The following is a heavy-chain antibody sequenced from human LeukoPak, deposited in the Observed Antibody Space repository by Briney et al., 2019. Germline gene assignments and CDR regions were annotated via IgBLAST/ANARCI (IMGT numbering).Heavy chain of an antibody. J-gene: IGHJ5*02. CDR1: GFTFSSYA. D-gene: IGHD3-22*01. Sequence: GGSLRLSCAASGFTFSSYAMSWVRQAPGKGLEWVSTISGSGGSTYYADSVKGRFTISRDNSKNTLYLQMNSLRAEDTAVYYCARAYYYDSSGYYYWFDPWGQGTLVTVSS. CDR2: ISGSGGST. V-gene: IGHV3-23*01. CDR3: ARAYYYDSSGYYYWFDP.